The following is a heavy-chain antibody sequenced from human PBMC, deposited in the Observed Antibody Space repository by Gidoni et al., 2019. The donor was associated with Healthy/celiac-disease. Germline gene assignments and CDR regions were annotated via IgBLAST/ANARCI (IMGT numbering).Heavy chain of an antibody. CDR2: ISWDGGST. Sequence: EVQLVESGGVVVQPGGSLRLSCAASGFTFDDYTMHWVRQAPGTGLEWVSFISWDGGSTYYADSVKGRFTISRDNSKNSLYLQMNSLRTEDTALYYCAKDIGYGGGLTTAYYYYGMDVWGQGTTVTVSS. D-gene: IGHD4-4*01. CDR3: AKDIGYGGGLTTAYYYYGMDV. CDR1: GFTFDDYT. V-gene: IGHV3-43*01. J-gene: IGHJ6*02.